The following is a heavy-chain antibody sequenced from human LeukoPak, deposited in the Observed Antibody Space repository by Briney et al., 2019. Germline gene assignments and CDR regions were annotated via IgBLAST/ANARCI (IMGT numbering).Heavy chain of an antibody. CDR3: VRLFGGVTTFDY. CDR2: ITSGNYI. J-gene: IGHJ4*02. V-gene: IGHV3-21*01. Sequence: PGGSLRLSCAASGFTFSSFSSYNMNWVRQAPGKGLEWVSSITSGNYIYYADSVKGRFTISRDNAKNSQYLQMNSLRAEDTGVYYCVRLFGGVTTFDYWGQGTLVTVSS. CDR1: GFTFSSFSSYN. D-gene: IGHD4-17*01.